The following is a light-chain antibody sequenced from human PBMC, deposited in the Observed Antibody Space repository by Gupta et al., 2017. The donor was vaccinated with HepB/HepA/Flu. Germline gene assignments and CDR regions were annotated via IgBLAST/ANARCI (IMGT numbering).Light chain of an antibody. Sequence: EIVLTQSPATLSLSPGERATLSCRASQSVSSYLACHQQKPGQVPRLLIYDASNSSTGIPARFTRPGSGRDFTLTISSLEPEDFAVYYCQQRSTWPLTFGQGTRMEIK. CDR2: DAS. CDR1: QSVSSY. CDR3: QQRSTWPLT. J-gene: IGKJ5*01. V-gene: IGKV3-11*02.